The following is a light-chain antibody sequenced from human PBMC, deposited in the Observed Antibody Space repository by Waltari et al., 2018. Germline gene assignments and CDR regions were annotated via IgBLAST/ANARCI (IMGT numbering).Light chain of an antibody. J-gene: IGKJ2*01. CDR2: MAS. CDR1: QSVGTW. V-gene: IGKV1-5*03. Sequence: DIQMTQSPSTLSASVGDRVTISCRASQSVGTWLAWYQQKPGKAPKLLIYMASSLESGVPSRFSGSGSGTEVTLTINSLQPDDFATYSCQQYSSFSTFGQGTKVDI. CDR3: QQYSSFST.